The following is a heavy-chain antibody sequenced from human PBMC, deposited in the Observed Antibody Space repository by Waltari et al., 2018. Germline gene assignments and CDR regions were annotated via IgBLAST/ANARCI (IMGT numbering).Heavy chain of an antibody. D-gene: IGHD2-2*01. Sequence: EVQLVESGGGLVQPGGYLRLSCAAAGFQFSSYEMKWVRRAPGKGLEWVSHISSSGTTIYYADSVKGRFTISRDNAKNSLYLQMNSLRAEDTAVYYCARRYCSSTSCLFDYWGQGTLVTVSS. V-gene: IGHV3-48*03. CDR3: ARRYCSSTSCLFDY. CDR2: ISSSGTTI. CDR1: GFQFSSYE. J-gene: IGHJ4*02.